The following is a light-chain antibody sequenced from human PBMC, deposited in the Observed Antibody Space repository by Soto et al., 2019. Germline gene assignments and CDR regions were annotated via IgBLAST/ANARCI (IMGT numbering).Light chain of an antibody. J-gene: IGLJ2*01. CDR2: DVS. V-gene: IGLV2-11*01. CDR3: CSYAGSYTYVV. Sequence: QSALTQPRSLSGSPGQSVTISCTGTSSDVGGYNYVSWYQQHPGKAPKLMIYDVSKRPSGVPDRFSGSKSGNTASLTISGLQAEDEADYYCCSYAGSYTYVVFGGGTTVTVL. CDR1: SSDVGGYNY.